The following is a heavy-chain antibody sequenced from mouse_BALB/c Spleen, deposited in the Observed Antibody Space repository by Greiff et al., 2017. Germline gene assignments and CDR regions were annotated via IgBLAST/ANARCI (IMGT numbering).Heavy chain of an antibody. CDR3: ARLTTASAY. J-gene: IGHJ3*01. Sequence: EVKLVESGGGLVKPGGSLKLSCAASGFTFSSYAMSWVRQTPEKRLEWVATISSGGSYTYYPDSVKGRFTISRDNAKNTLYLQMSSLRSEDTAMYYCARLTTASAYWGQGTLVTVSA. V-gene: IGHV5-9-3*01. CDR2: ISSGGSYT. D-gene: IGHD1-2*01. CDR1: GFTFSSYA.